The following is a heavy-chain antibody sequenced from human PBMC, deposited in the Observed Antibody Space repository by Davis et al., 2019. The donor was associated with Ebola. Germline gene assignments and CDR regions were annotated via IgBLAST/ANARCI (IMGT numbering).Heavy chain of an antibody. CDR2: IYQSGRT. CDR3: ARATGYYYEARINWFDS. J-gene: IGHJ5*01. V-gene: IGHV4-38-2*02. CDR1: GYSISRGYF. Sequence: SETLSLTCTVSGYSISRGYFWGWIRQPPGKGLQWIGNIYQSGRTYYNPSLKSRIAMSVDTSENQFSLKLSSVTAADTAVYYFARATGYYYEARINWFDSWGQGTLVTVSS. D-gene: IGHD3-22*01.